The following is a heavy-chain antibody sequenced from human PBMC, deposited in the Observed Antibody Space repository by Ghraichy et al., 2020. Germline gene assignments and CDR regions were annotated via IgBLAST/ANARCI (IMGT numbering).Heavy chain of an antibody. CDR3: ARVCPPDSNYAGDRWFDP. J-gene: IGHJ5*02. CDR2: ISAYSGNT. D-gene: IGHD4-11*01. Sequence: GWISAYSGNTNYAQKLQGRVTMTTDTSTSTAYMELRSLRSDDTAVYYCARVCPPDSNYAGDRWFDPWGQGTLVTVSS. V-gene: IGHV1-18*01.